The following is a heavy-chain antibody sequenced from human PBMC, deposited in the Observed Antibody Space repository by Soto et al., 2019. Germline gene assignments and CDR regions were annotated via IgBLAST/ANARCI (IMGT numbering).Heavy chain of an antibody. J-gene: IGHJ4*02. V-gene: IGHV3-9*01. CDR3: AKESNNYDSGSYFQHFDF. D-gene: IGHD3-22*01. CDR1: GFTFEDYA. Sequence: GGSLRLSCAASGFTFEDYAMHWVRQVPGKGLEWVSGISWNSGNIGYADSVKGRFTVSRDNAKNSLYLQVNSLRTEDTALYFCAKESNNYDSGSYFQHFDFWGQGALGTVS. CDR2: ISWNSGNI.